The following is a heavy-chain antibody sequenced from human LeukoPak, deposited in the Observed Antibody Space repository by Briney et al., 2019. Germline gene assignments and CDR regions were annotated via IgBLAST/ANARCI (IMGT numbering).Heavy chain of an antibody. CDR1: GVSITGDDDF. V-gene: IGHV4-30-2*01. CDR3: ARNGCSSSTCKTE. J-gene: IGHJ4*02. D-gene: IGHD2-2*01. CDR2: VYHSGNR. Sequence: SETLSLTCSVSGVSITGDDDFWTWIRQPPGKGLELFGYVYHSGNRYYDCSLGIRLTISVDRSKNQFSLELTSVTAADPAVYYCARNGCSSSTCKTEWGEGTLVIVSP.